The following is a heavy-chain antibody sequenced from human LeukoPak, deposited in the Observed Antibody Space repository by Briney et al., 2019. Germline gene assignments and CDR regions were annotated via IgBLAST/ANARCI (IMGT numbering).Heavy chain of an antibody. V-gene: IGHV4-31*03. CDR3: ARTTFGIAARPIDY. D-gene: IGHD6-6*01. CDR2: IYYSGST. Sequence: PSQTLSLTCTVSGGSISSGSYYWSWMRQHPGQGLEWIGYIYYSGSTYYNPSLKSRVTISVDTSKNQFSLKLSSVTAADTAVYYCARTTFGIAARPIDYWGQGTLVTVSS. CDR1: GGSISSGSYY. J-gene: IGHJ4*02.